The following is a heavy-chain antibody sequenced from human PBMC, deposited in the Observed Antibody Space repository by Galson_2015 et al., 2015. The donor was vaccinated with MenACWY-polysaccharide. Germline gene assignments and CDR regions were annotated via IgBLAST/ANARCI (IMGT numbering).Heavy chain of an antibody. J-gene: IGHJ4*02. CDR1: GFSVTATGVG. D-gene: IGHD3-10*01. CDR3: VRLLGGVSFDS. CDR2: IYWDGDK. Sequence: PALVKPTQTLSLTCTFSGFSVTATGVGVGWIRQPPGKAPEWLAHIYWDGDKRFSPSLGARLTITKDTSRDQGVLPMTDMDPVDTATYYCVRLLGGVSFDSWGQGTL. V-gene: IGHV2-5*02.